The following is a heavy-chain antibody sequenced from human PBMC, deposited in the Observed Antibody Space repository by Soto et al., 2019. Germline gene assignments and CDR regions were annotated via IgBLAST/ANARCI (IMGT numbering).Heavy chain of an antibody. Sequence: QVQLQESGPGLVKPSQTLSLTCTVSGGSISSGDYYWSWIRQPPGKGLEWIGYIYYSGSTYYHPSLKSRVTKSVETYKHQCSLKLRSVTAADTAVYYCDRGSHYCSGGSCYSRNYYYYGMDVWGQGTTVTVSS. CDR1: GGSISSGDYY. CDR2: IYYSGST. V-gene: IGHV4-30-4*01. J-gene: IGHJ6*02. CDR3: DRGSHYCSGGSCYSRNYYYYGMDV. D-gene: IGHD2-15*01.